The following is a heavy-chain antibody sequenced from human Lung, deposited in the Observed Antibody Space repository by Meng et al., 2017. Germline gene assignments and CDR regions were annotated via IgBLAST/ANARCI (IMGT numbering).Heavy chain of an antibody. V-gene: IGHV1-69*01. J-gene: IGHJ4*02. CDR1: AGTICSSA. CDR3: ARALGLTTMMTY. Sequence: LVRSWCEVPKLGLAWMVYTNATAGTICSSAICCGRQAPGQGLDWMGWIIPLFDTTHYAQNFQGRVSITADESTRNAYMELSSLRAEDTAVYYCARALGLTTMMTYWGQGTLVTVSS. CDR2: IIPLFDTT. D-gene: IGHD3-22*01.